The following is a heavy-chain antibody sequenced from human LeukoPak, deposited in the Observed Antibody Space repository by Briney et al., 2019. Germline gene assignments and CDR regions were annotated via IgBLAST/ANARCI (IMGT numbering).Heavy chain of an antibody. CDR1: GDSISSGDYY. J-gene: IGHJ5*02. Sequence: SETLSLTCTVSGDSISSGDYYWSWIRQPPGKGLEWIGYIYYSGSTYYNPSLKSRVTISVDTSKNQFSLKLSSLTDADTAVEYCARAPAATNWFYPCDQGTLVTVSS. CDR3: ARAPAATNWFYP. V-gene: IGHV4-30-4*08. D-gene: IGHD2-15*01. CDR2: IYYSGST.